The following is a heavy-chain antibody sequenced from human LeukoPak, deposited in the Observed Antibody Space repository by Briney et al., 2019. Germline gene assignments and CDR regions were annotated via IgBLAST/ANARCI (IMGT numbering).Heavy chain of an antibody. V-gene: IGHV3-74*01. CDR3: CSFYETY. CDR1: GNYW. J-gene: IGHJ4*02. Sequence: PGGSLRLSCAASGNYWMHWVSQVPGKGLGWVSHINSDGSGTSYADSVKGRFTISKDNAKNTAYLQMNSLRDDHTAAYYCCSFYETYWGRGTLVTVSS. CDR2: INSDGSGT. D-gene: IGHD2/OR15-2a*01.